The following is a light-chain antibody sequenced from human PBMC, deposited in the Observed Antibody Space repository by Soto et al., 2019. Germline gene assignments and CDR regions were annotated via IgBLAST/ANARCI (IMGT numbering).Light chain of an antibody. Sequence: QSALTQPASVSGSPGQSITISCTGTSSDVGSYNFVSWYQHHPGKGPKLLISEVSNRPSGVSNRFSGSKSGNTASLTISGLQTEDAADYYCSSYTSSRTVIFGGGTKVTVL. V-gene: IGLV2-14*02. CDR3: SSYTSSRTVI. J-gene: IGLJ2*01. CDR1: SSDVGSYNF. CDR2: EVS.